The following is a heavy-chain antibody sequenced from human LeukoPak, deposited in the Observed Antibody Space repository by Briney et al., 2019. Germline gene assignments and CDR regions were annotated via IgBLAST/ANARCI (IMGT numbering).Heavy chain of an antibody. V-gene: IGHV4-34*01. Sequence: SKTLSLTCAVYGGSFSGYYWSWIRQPPGKGLEWIGEINHSGSTNYNPSLKSRVTISVDTSKNQFSLKLSSVTAADTAVYYCARGPYSSSWYKWGQGTLVTVSS. CDR1: GGSFSGYY. J-gene: IGHJ4*02. CDR3: ARGPYSSSWYK. D-gene: IGHD6-13*01. CDR2: INHSGST.